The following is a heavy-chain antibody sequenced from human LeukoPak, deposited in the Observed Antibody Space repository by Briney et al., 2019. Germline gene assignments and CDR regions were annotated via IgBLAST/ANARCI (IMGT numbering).Heavy chain of an antibody. Sequence: SETLSLTCTVSGDSISSSSYYWGWIRQPPGKGLEWIGEINHSGSTNYNPSLKSRVTISVDTSKNQFSLKLSSVTAADTAVYYCATTKRRYGSGSYFHYWGQGTLVTVSS. CDR1: GDSISSSSYY. J-gene: IGHJ4*02. CDR3: ATTKRRYGSGSYFHY. CDR2: INHSGST. D-gene: IGHD3-10*01. V-gene: IGHV4-39*07.